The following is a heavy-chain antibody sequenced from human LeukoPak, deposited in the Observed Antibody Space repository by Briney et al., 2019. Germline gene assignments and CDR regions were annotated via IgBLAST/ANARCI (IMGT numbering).Heavy chain of an antibody. D-gene: IGHD3-10*01. Sequence: ASVKVSCKASGGTFSSYTISWVRQAPGQGLEWMGRIIPILGIANYAQKFQGRVTITADKSTSTAYTELSSLRSEDTAAYYCARDYGSGSYPAFDIWGQGTMVTVSS. CDR1: GGTFSSYT. J-gene: IGHJ3*02. V-gene: IGHV1-69*04. CDR3: ARDYGSGSYPAFDI. CDR2: IIPILGIA.